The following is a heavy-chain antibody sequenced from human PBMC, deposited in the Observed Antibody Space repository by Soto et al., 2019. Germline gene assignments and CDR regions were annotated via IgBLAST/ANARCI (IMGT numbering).Heavy chain of an antibody. V-gene: IGHV3-9*01. J-gene: IGHJ4*02. D-gene: IGHD6-13*01. Sequence: EVQLVESGGGLVQPGRSLRLSCAASGFTFDDYAMHWVRQAPGKGLEWVSGISWNSGSIGYADSVKGRFTISRDNDKNSLYLQMNRLRAEDTALYYCAKAVGRGIAAAGTDYWGQGTLVTVSS. CDR2: ISWNSGSI. CDR3: AKAVGRGIAAAGTDY. CDR1: GFTFDDYA.